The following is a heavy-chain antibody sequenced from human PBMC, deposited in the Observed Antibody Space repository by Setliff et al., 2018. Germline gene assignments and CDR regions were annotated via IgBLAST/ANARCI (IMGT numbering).Heavy chain of an antibody. CDR1: GFTFSSYE. J-gene: IGHJ2*01. CDR3: ARDAGFKSRKVPFDL. Sequence: GGSLRLSCAASGFTFSSYEMNWVRQAPGKGLEWVSYTSSSGSTIYYADSVKGRFTISRDNAKNSLYLQMNSLRAEDTAVYYCARDAGFKSRKVPFDLWGRGTLVTVSS. D-gene: IGHD2-2*01. CDR2: TSSSGSTI. V-gene: IGHV3-48*03.